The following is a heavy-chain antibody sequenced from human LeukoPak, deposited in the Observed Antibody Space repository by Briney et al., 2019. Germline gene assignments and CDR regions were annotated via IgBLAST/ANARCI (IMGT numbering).Heavy chain of an antibody. CDR3: AREGFHYYYYYYYMDV. V-gene: IGHV1-69*05. CDR2: IIPIFGTA. J-gene: IGHJ6*03. Sequence: SVKVSCKASGGTFRSYAISWVRQAPGQGLEWMGGIIPIFGTANYAQKFQGRVTITTDESTSTAYMELSSLRSEDTAVYYCAREGFHYYYYYYYMDVWGKGTTVTVSS. CDR1: GGTFRSYA.